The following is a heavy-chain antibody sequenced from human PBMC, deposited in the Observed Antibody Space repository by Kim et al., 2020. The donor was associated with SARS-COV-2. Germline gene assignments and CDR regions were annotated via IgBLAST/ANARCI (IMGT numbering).Heavy chain of an antibody. CDR1: GFTFSSYS. Sequence: GGSLRLSCAASGFTFSSYSMNWVRQAPGKGLEWVSSISSSSSYIYYADSVKGRFTISRDNAKNSLYLQMNSLRAEDTAVYYCARDGGGFEVLGHRFWGQGTLVTVSS. V-gene: IGHV3-21*01. J-gene: IGHJ4*02. D-gene: IGHD3-10*01. CDR3: ARDGGGFEVLGHRF. CDR2: ISSSSSYI.